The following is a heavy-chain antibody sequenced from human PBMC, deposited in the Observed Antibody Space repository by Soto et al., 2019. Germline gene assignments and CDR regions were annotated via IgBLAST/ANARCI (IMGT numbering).Heavy chain of an antibody. CDR1: GFTFSSYA. J-gene: IGHJ3*02. V-gene: IGHV3-23*01. Sequence: GGSLRLSCAASGFTFSSYAMSWVRQAPGKGLEWVSAISGSGGSTYYADSVKGRFTISRDNSKNTLYLQMNSLRAEDTAVYYCAKDPYYDILTGYYSAFDIWGQGTMVTVSS. CDR3: AKDPYYDILTGYYSAFDI. CDR2: ISGSGGST. D-gene: IGHD3-9*01.